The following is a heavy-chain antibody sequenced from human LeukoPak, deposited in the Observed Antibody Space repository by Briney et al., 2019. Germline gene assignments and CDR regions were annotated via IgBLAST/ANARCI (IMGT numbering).Heavy chain of an antibody. V-gene: IGHV3-30*03. CDR3: ATTEVPYCSGGSCYRRGFDP. CDR1: GFTFSSYG. CDR2: ISYDGSNK. Sequence: GRSLRLSCAASGFTFSSYGMHWVRQAPGKGLEWVAVISYDGSNKYYADSVKGRFTISRDNSKNTLCLQMNSLRAEDTAVYYCATTEVPYCSGGSCYRRGFDPWGQGTLVTVSS. J-gene: IGHJ5*02. D-gene: IGHD2-15*01.